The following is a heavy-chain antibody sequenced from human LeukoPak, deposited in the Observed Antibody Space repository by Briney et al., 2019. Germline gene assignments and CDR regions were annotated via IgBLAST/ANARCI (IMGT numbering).Heavy chain of an antibody. D-gene: IGHD3-10*01. Sequence: GGSLRLSCAASGFTFSSYAMSWVRQAPGKGLEWVLVISNSGGSTFYADSVKGRFTISRDNSKNTLYLQMNSLRAEDTAVYYCAKRASGSGTSLYYFDYWGQGTLVIVSS. V-gene: IGHV3-23*01. CDR2: ISNSGGST. CDR3: AKRASGSGTSLYYFDY. CDR1: GFTFSSYA. J-gene: IGHJ4*02.